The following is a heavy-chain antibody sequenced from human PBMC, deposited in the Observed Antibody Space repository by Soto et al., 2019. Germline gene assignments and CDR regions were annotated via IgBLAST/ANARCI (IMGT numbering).Heavy chain of an antibody. CDR3: ARVRGITGTIGY. D-gene: IGHD1-20*01. V-gene: IGHV4-61*01. Sequence: SETLSLTCPVSGGSVSSGSYYWSWIRQPPGKGLEWIGYIYYSGSTNYNPSLKSRVTISVDTSKNQFSLKLSSVTAADTAGYYCARVRGITGTIGYWGQGTLVTVST. J-gene: IGHJ4*02. CDR1: GGSVSSGSYY. CDR2: IYYSGST.